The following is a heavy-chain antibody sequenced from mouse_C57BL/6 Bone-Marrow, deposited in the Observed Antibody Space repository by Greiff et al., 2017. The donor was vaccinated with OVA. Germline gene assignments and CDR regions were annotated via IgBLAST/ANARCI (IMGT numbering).Heavy chain of an antibody. CDR3: ARGDSDYEGVGFAY. D-gene: IGHD2-5*01. Sequence: VQLQQSGAELVRPGTSVKLSCKASGYTFTNYLIDWVKQRPGQGLEWIGVINPGSGGTNYNEKFKGKATLTADKSSSTAYMQLSSLTSEDSAVYFCARGDSDYEGVGFAYWGQGTLVTVSA. V-gene: IGHV1-54*01. J-gene: IGHJ3*01. CDR2: INPGSGGT. CDR1: GYTFTNYL.